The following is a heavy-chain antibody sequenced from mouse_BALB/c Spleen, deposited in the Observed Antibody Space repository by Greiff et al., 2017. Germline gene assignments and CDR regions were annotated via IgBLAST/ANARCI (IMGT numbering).Heavy chain of an antibody. CDR3: AREGGYYYGSSLMDY. CDR1: GFTFSSYG. CDR2: INSNGGST. Sequence: DVKLVESGGGLVQPGGSLKLSCAASGFTFSSYGMSWVRQTPDKRLELVATINSNGGSTYYPDSVKGRFTISRDNAKNTLYLQMSSLKSEDTAMYYCAREGGYYYGSSLMDYWGQGTSVTVSS. J-gene: IGHJ4*01. V-gene: IGHV5-6-3*01. D-gene: IGHD1-1*01.